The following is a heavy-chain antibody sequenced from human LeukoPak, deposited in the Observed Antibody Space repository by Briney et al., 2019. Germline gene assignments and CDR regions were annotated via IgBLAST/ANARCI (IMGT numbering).Heavy chain of an antibody. Sequence: ASVKVSCKASGYTFTSYGISWVRQAPGQGLEWMGWISAYNGNTNYAQKLQGRVTMTTDTSTSTAYMELRSLRSDDTAVYYCARVEKVLLWFGESHFDYWGQGTLVTVSS. CDR3: ARVEKVLLWFGESHFDY. V-gene: IGHV1-18*01. CDR1: GYTFTSYG. J-gene: IGHJ4*02. D-gene: IGHD3-10*01. CDR2: ISAYNGNT.